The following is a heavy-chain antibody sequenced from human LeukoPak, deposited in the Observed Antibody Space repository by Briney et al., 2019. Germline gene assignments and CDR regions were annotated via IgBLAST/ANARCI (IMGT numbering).Heavy chain of an antibody. CDR3: ARGRYYDSLDY. J-gene: IGHJ4*02. CDR1: GFTFSSYA. V-gene: IGHV3-64*01. D-gene: IGHD3-22*01. Sequence: GGSLRLSCAASGFTFSSYAMHWVRQAPGKGLEYVSAISSNGGSTYYANSVKGRFTISRDNSKNTLYLQMGSLRAEDMAVYYCARGRYYDSLDYWGQGTLVTVSS. CDR2: ISSNGGST.